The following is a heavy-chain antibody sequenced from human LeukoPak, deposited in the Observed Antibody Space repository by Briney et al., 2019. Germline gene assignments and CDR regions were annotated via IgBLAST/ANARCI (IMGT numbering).Heavy chain of an antibody. CDR2: IYPGDSNT. V-gene: IGHV5-51*01. J-gene: IGHJ3*02. CDR1: GYSFTSYR. CDR3: ARHSIYSDSSSAFDI. Sequence: GESLKISCEGSGYSFTSYRIGWVRQMPGKGLDWMGIIYPGDSNTRYSPSFQGHVTISADKSISTAYLQWSSLKASDTAMYYCARHSIYSDSSSAFDIWGQGTMVTVSS. D-gene: IGHD6-6*01.